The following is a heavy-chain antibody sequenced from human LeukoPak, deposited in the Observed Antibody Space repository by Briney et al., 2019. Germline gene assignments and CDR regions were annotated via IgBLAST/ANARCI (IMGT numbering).Heavy chain of an antibody. CDR1: GGSFSGYY. CDR3: ARGSNDGYETFDY. CDR2: INHSGSN. D-gene: IGHD5-12*01. V-gene: IGHV4-34*01. Sequence: PSETLSLTCAVYGGSFSGYYWSWIRQPPGKGLEWIGEINHSGSNNYNPSLKSRVTISVDTSKNQFSLKLSSVTAADTAVYYCARGSNDGYETFDYWGQGTLVTVSS. J-gene: IGHJ4*02.